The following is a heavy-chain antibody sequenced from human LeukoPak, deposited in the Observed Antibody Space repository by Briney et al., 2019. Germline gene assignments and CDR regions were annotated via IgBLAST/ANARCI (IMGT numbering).Heavy chain of an antibody. V-gene: IGHV4-59*01. CDR2: IYYSGST. CDR3: ARAILSGYPDS. CDR1: GGSISTYY. D-gene: IGHD3-3*01. J-gene: IGHJ4*02. Sequence: PSETLSLTCSVSGGSISTYYWTWIRQPPGKGPEWIGYIYYSGSTNYNPSLKSRVTISLDTSKNQFSLKLSSVTAADTAVYYCARAILSGYPDSWGQGTLVIVFS.